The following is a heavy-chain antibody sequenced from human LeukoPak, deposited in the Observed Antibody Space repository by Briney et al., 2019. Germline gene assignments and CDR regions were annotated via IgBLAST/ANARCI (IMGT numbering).Heavy chain of an antibody. D-gene: IGHD2-2*01. Sequence: PGGSLRLSCAASGFTFSDYYMNRIRQPPGKGLEWIGSIYYSGSTYYNPSLKSRVTISIDTSKNQFSLKLSSVTAADTAVYYCASPGGRGGQLLFDYWGQGTLVTVSS. CDR3: ASPGGRGGQLLFDY. CDR2: IYYSGST. CDR1: GFTFSDYY. V-gene: IGHV4-38-2*01. J-gene: IGHJ4*02.